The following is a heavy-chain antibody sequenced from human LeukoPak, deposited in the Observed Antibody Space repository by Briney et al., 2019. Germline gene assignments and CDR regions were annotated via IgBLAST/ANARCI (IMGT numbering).Heavy chain of an antibody. CDR2: IKQDGSDK. J-gene: IGHJ4*02. CDR1: GFTFNSYW. D-gene: IGHD3-10*01. CDR3: ARDRDPGYFDY. V-gene: IGHV3-7*01. Sequence: PGGSLRLSCAASGFTFNSYWMSWVRQAPGKRLEWVANIKQDGSDKDHVDSVKGRFTISRDNAKNSLYLQMNSLRAEDTAVYYCARDRDPGYFDYWGQGTLVTVSS.